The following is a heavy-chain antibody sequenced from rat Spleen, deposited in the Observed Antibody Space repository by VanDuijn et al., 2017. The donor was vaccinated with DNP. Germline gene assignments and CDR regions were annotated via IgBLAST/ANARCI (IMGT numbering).Heavy chain of an antibody. CDR1: GYSITSNY. D-gene: IGHD1-7*01. CDR3: ARWTRYFDY. J-gene: IGHJ2*01. Sequence: EVQLQESGSGLVKPSQSLSLTCSVTGYSITSNYWGWIRQFPGNKMEYIGHISYSGGTTYNPSLKSRISITRDTSRNHFFLHLISVTTEDTATYYCARWTRYFDYWGQGVMVTVSS. V-gene: IGHV3-1*01. CDR2: ISYSGGT.